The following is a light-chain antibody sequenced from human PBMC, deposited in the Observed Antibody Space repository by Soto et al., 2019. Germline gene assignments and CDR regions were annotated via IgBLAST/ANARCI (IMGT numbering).Light chain of an antibody. CDR3: QQRSKGTEIT. V-gene: IGKV3-11*01. J-gene: IGKJ5*01. CDR2: GAS. Sequence: EFGVTQSAATLSLSPGEGATLPCRARQSIXSYLAWYGEKPGQAPRILSXGASNRATGIPARFIGSGSGTDFTLTLSSREPEDFAVYYCQQRSKGTEITFGQGTRMEI. CDR1: QSIXSY.